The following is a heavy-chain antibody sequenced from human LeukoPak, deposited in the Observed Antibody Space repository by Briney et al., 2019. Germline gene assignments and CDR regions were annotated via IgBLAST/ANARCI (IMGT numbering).Heavy chain of an antibody. J-gene: IGHJ4*02. CDR2: IIPIFGTA. CDR1: GGTFSSYA. D-gene: IGHD1-26*01. CDR3: ARGGSYEQFDY. V-gene: IGHV1-69*13. Sequence: ASVKVSCKASGGTFSSYAISWVRHAPGQGLEWMGGIIPIFGTANYAQKFQGRVTIIADESTSTAYMELSSLRSEDTAVYYCARGGSYEQFDYWGQGTLVTVSS.